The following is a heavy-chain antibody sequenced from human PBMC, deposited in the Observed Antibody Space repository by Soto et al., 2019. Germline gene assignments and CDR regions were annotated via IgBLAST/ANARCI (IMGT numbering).Heavy chain of an antibody. CDR2: TRNKANSYTT. CDR1: GFTFSDHY. CDR3: ARHDYGDPNIIDY. J-gene: IGHJ4*02. Sequence: EAQLVESGGGLVQPGGSLRLSCAASGFTFSDHYMDWVRQAPGKGLEWVGRTRNKANSYTTEYAASVKGRFTISRDDSKNSLYLQMNSLKTEDTAVYYCARHDYGDPNIIDYWGQGTLVTVSS. V-gene: IGHV3-72*01. D-gene: IGHD4-17*01.